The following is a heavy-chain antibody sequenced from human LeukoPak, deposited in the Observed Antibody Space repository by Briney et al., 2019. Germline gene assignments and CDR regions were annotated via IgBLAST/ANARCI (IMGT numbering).Heavy chain of an antibody. CDR3: ARTDCSGGSCYSAAFDI. D-gene: IGHD2-15*01. CDR2: FYHSGST. J-gene: IGHJ3*02. Sequence: SETLSLTCTVSGGSISSYYWSWIRQPPGKGLEWIGYFYHSGSTNYNPSLKSRVTISVDTSKNQFSLKLSSVTAADTAVYYCARTDCSGGSCYSAAFDIWGQGTMVTVSS. CDR1: GGSISSYY. V-gene: IGHV4-59*01.